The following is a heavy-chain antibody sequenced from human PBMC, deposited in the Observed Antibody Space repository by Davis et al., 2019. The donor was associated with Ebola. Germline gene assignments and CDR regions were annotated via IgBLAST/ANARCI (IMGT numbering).Heavy chain of an antibody. CDR3: ARSPGRSLVVTALNRNFDL. D-gene: IGHD2-21*02. V-gene: IGHV4-4*02. CDR2: IDPSGTT. J-gene: IGHJ2*01. CDR1: GGSISSNNW. Sequence: SETLSLTCAVSGGSISSNNWWSWVRQAPGKGLEWLGEIDPSGTTNSNPSLKSRLTLSVDKSKNHVFLNLNSVTAADTAVYYCARSPGRSLVVTALNRNFDLWGRGTLVTVSS.